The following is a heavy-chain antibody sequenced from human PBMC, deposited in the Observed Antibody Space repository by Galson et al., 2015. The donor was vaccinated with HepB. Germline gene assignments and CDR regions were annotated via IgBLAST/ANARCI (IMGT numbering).Heavy chain of an antibody. CDR2: LDSANYI. D-gene: IGHD6-19*01. V-gene: IGHV3-21*01. Sequence: SLRLSCAASGFTVSSYTMNWVRQAPGKGLEWVSSLDSANYIYYADSVKGRFTISRDNAKNSLYLQMNSLRAEDTALYYCARDFSRGWYLDSWGQGTLVTVSS. CDR1: GFTVSSYT. CDR3: ARDFSRGWYLDS. J-gene: IGHJ4*02.